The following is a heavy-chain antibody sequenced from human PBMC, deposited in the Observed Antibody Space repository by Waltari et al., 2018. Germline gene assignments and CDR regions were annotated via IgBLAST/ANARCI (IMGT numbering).Heavy chain of an antibody. D-gene: IGHD2-15*01. Sequence: WWSWVRQDPGKGLEWRGQVRGSGKTNYNPSFASRVTVSVDTSTAQFSLKVTSATAADTAVYCCARDRGRGLYLDSWGQGILVTVSP. CDR2: VRGSGKT. CDR1: W. J-gene: IGHJ4*02. CDR3: ARDRGRGLYLDS. V-gene: IGHV4-4*01.